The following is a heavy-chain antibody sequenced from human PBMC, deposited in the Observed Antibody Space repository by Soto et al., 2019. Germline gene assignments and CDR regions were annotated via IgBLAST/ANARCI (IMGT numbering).Heavy chain of an antibody. Sequence: SETLSLTCAVYGGSFSGYYWSWIRQPPGKGLEWIGEINHSGSTNYNPSLKSRVTISVDTSKNQFSLKLSSVTAADTAVYYCARVPTRITGTNYYYGMDVWGQGTTVTVSS. J-gene: IGHJ6*02. D-gene: IGHD1-20*01. CDR1: GGSFSGYY. CDR2: INHSGST. CDR3: ARVPTRITGTNYYYGMDV. V-gene: IGHV4-34*01.